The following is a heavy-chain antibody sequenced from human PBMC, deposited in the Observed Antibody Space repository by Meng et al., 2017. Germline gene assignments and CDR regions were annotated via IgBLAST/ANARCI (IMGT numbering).Heavy chain of an antibody. V-gene: IGHV3-30*04. CDR1: GFTFSSYA. Sequence: GESLKISCAASGFTFSSYAMHWVRQAPGKGLEWVAVISYDGSNKYYADSVKGRFTISRDNSKNTLYLQMNSLRAEDTAVYYCARDTRPVGYCSGGSCYQGGYFAYWGPG. CDR3: ARDTRPVGYCSGGSCYQGGYFAY. D-gene: IGHD2-15*01. CDR2: ISYDGSNK. J-gene: IGHJ4*01.